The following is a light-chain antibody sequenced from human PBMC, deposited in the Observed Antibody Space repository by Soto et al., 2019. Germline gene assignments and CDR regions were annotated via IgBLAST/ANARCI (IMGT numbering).Light chain of an antibody. CDR1: QTVSSNY. CDR3: QQYGSSYI. Sequence: ETVLTQSPGTLSLSPGERATLSCRASQTVSSNYLAWYQQKPGQAPRLLIYSASSRATGIPDRFSGSGSGTDLTLTISRLEPEDFAVYYCQQYGSSYIFGQGTKLEIK. V-gene: IGKV3-20*01. J-gene: IGKJ2*01. CDR2: SAS.